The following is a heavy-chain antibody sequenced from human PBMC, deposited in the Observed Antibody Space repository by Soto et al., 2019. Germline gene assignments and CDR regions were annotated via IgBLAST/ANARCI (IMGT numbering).Heavy chain of an antibody. CDR1: GDSVSSNSAA. Sequence: SQTLSLTCAISGDSVSSNSAAWNWIRQSPSRGLEWLGRTYYRSKWYNDYAVSVKSRITINPDTSKNQFSLQLNSVTPEDTAVYYCGRDREFGTSWTRHFDYWGQGTLVTVSS. J-gene: IGHJ4*02. D-gene: IGHD6-13*01. V-gene: IGHV6-1*01. CDR2: TYYRSKWYN. CDR3: GRDREFGTSWTRHFDY.